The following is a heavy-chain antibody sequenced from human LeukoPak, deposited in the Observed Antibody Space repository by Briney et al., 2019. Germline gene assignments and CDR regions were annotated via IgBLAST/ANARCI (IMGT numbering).Heavy chain of an antibody. V-gene: IGHV4-39*01. Sequence: PSETLSLTCTVSGGSISSSSYYWGWIRQPPGKGLEWIGSISYSGSTYYNPSLKSRVTISVDTSKSQFSLKLSSVTAADTAVYYCASVRRGFGESSKYYAYYYMGVWGKGTTVTVSS. J-gene: IGHJ6*03. D-gene: IGHD3-10*01. CDR1: GGSISSSSYY. CDR2: ISYSGST. CDR3: ASVRRGFGESSKYYAYYYMGV.